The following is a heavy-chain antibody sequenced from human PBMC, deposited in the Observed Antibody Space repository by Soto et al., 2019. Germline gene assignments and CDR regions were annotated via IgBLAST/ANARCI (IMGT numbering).Heavy chain of an antibody. D-gene: IGHD3-22*01. Sequence: GESLKISCKGSGHIFSNYWIGWVRQMPGKGLEWMGIIYPGDSDTRYSPSFQGQVTITVDKSINTAYLQWSRLKASDTAIYYCARQRLWGTSGYYYFENWGQGTLVTVS. CDR1: GHIFSNYW. V-gene: IGHV5-51*01. J-gene: IGHJ4*02. CDR2: IYPGDSDT. CDR3: ARQRLWGTSGYYYFEN.